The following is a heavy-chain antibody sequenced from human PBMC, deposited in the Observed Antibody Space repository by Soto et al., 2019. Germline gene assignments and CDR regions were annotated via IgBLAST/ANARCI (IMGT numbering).Heavy chain of an antibody. CDR1: GFTFSSYG. V-gene: IGHV3-30*18. CDR3: AKEDSSSWHYYFGMDV. J-gene: IGHJ6*02. Sequence: QVQLVESGGGVVQPGRSLRLSCAASGFTFSSYGMNWVRQAPGKGLEWVAVISYDGSNKYYADSVKGRFTISRDSSKNMLYLQMSSLRAEDTAVYYCAKEDSSSWHYYFGMDVWGQGTTVTVSS. D-gene: IGHD6-13*01. CDR2: ISYDGSNK.